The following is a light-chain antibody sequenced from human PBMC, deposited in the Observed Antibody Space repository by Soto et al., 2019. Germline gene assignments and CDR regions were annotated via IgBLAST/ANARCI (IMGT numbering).Light chain of an antibody. CDR2: KAS. Sequence: DIQMTQSPSTLSASVGDRVTITCRASQSISSWLAWYQQKPGKAPKLLIYKASSLESGVPSWFSGSGSGTEFTLTISSLQPDDFATYYCQQYSGWYTFGQGTKLEIK. CDR3: QQYSGWYT. V-gene: IGKV1-5*03. CDR1: QSISSW. J-gene: IGKJ2*01.